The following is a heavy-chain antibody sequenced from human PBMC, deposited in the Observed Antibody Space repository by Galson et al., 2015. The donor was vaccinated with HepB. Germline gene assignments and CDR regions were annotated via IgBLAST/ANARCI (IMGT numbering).Heavy chain of an antibody. V-gene: IGHV3-33*08. D-gene: IGHD3-22*01. Sequence: SLRLSCAASGFTFSSYGMHWVRQAPGKGLEWVAVIWYDGSNKYYADSVKGRFTISRDNSKNTLYLQMNSLRAEDTAVYYCARVVIKWGMDAFDIWGQGTMVTVSS. CDR2: IWYDGSNK. CDR3: ARVVIKWGMDAFDI. J-gene: IGHJ3*02. CDR1: GFTFSSYG.